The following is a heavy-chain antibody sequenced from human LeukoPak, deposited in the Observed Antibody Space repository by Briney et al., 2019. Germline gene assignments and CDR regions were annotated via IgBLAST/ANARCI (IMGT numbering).Heavy chain of an antibody. CDR1: GGSFSNYY. CDR2: IYYSGST. D-gene: IGHD6-13*01. CDR3: ARDRPFNSSSWTDAFDI. J-gene: IGHJ3*02. V-gene: IGHV4-30-4*08. Sequence: SETLSLTCAVYGGSFSNYYWSWLRQPPGKGLEWIGYIYYSGSTYYNPSLKSRVTISVDTSKNQFSLKLSSVTAADTAVYYCARDRPFNSSSWTDAFDIWGQGTMVTVSS.